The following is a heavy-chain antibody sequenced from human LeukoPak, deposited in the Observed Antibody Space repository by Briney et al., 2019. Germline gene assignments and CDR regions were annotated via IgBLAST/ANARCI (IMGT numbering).Heavy chain of an antibody. J-gene: IGHJ5*02. CDR3: ARDPSRIVGYCSSTSCSS. V-gene: IGHV3-7*01. D-gene: IGHD2-2*01. CDR2: IKQDGSEK. Sequence: PGGSLRLSCAASGFTFSSYWMSWVRQAPGKGLEWVANIKQDGSEKYYVDSVKGRFTISRDNAKNSLYLQMNSLRAEDTAVYYCARDPSRIVGYCSSTSCSSWGQGTLVTVSS. CDR1: GFTFSSYW.